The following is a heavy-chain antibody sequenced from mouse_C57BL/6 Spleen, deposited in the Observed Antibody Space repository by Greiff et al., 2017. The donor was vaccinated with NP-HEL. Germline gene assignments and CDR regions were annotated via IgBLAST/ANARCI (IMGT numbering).Heavy chain of an antibody. J-gene: IGHJ3*01. CDR2: ISSGGSYT. CDR1: GFTFSSYG. CDR3: ARHGELGAAWFAY. Sequence: EVKLMESGGDLVKPGGSLKLSCAASGFTFSSYGMSWVRQTPDKRLEWVATISSGGSYTYYPDSVKGRFTISRDNAKNTLYLQMSSLKSEDTAMYYCARHGELGAAWFAYWGQGTLVTVSA. V-gene: IGHV5-6*01. D-gene: IGHD4-1*01.